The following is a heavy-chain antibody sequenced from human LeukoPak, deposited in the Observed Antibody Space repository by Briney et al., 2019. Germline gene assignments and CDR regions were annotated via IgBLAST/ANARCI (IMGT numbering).Heavy chain of an antibody. CDR3: AKDSSYSGWYPNDAFDI. D-gene: IGHD6-19*01. J-gene: IGHJ3*02. CDR2: IRYDGSNK. Sequence: PGRSLRLSCAASGFTFDDYAMHWVRQAPGKGLEWVAFIRYDGSNKYYADSVKGRFTISRDNSKNTLYLQMNSLRAEDTAVYYCAKDSSYSGWYPNDAFDIWGQGTMVTVSS. V-gene: IGHV3-30*02. CDR1: GFTFDDYA.